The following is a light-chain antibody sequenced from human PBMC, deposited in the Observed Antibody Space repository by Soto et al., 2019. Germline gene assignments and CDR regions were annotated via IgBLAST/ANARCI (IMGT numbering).Light chain of an antibody. J-gene: IGKJ1*01. Sequence: EIVLTQSPGTLSLSPGERATLSCRASQSLTNNYFAWYQQKPGRALRLLIAGASTRATGIPDRFSGSGSGTDFTLAISRLEPEDVAVYYCQQYEAVVTFGQGTTVEI. CDR2: GAS. V-gene: IGKV3-20*01. CDR1: QSLTNNY. CDR3: QQYEAVVT.